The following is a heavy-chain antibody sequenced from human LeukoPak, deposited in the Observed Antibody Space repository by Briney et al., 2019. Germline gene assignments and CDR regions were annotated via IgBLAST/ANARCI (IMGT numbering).Heavy chain of an antibody. D-gene: IGHD3-9*01. CDR3: ARELDKSVWYFDL. J-gene: IGHJ2*01. Sequence: PGGSLRLSCAASGFTFSTYAMHGVRQAPGKGLEWMAAITYDGNNDYYADSVKGRFTISRDNSKNTLYLQMNSLRAEDTAVYYCARELDKSVWYFDLSGRGTLVTVSS. CDR2: ITYDGNND. CDR1: GFTFSTYA. V-gene: IGHV3-30-3*01.